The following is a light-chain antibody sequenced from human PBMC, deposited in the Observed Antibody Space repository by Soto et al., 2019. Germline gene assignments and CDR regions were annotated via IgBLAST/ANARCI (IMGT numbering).Light chain of an antibody. J-gene: IGKJ1*01. V-gene: IGKV1-27*01. CDR1: QGISNH. CDR2: AAS. CDR3: QKYDRAPWT. Sequence: DMQKTQSPPSLSASVGDTVAITCRASQGISNHLAWYQQKPGKAPKLLIYAASTLQSGVPSRFSGSGSGTDFTLTISSLQPEDVATYYCQKYDRAPWTFGRGTKVEI.